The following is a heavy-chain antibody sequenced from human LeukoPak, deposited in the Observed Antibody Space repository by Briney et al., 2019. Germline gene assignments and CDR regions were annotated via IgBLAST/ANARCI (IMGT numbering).Heavy chain of an antibody. CDR1: GFTFSGYG. V-gene: IGHV3-21*01. CDR2: ISSSSSYI. J-gene: IGHJ4*02. D-gene: IGHD7-27*01. CDR3: ARDKGNWEHY. Sequence: PGGSLRLSCAASGFTFSGYGMNWVRQAPGKGLEWVSSISSSSSYIYYADSVKGRFTISRDNAKNSLYLQMNSLRAEDTAVYYCARDKGNWEHYWGQGTLVTVSS.